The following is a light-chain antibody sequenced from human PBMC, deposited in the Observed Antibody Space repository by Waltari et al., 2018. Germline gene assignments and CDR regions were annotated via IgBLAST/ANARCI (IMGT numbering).Light chain of an antibody. V-gene: IGKV3-15*01. CDR2: GAS. CDR3: QQYNNWPRT. J-gene: IGKJ1*01. CDR1: QSISTN. Sequence: EKVMTQSPATLSVSPGERATLPCRASQSISTNLAWYQQKPGQAPRLLIYGASTRATGSPARFSGSGSGTEFTLSISSLQSEDFAIYYCQQYNNWPRTFGQGTKVEIK.